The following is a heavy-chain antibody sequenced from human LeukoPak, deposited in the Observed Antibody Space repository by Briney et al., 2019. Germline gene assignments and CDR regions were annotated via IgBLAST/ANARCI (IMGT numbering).Heavy chain of an antibody. CDR1: GFTFNNYA. D-gene: IGHD4-17*01. Sequence: PGGSLRLSCTASGFTFNNYAIDWVRQAPGKGLEWVSAISGSGDTTYHADSVKGRFTISRDNSRNTLYLQMSSLRVEDTALYYCAKGNGDWVPGNYLDSWGQGTLVTVSS. CDR3: AKGNGDWVPGNYLDS. J-gene: IGHJ4*02. CDR2: ISGSGDTT. V-gene: IGHV3-23*01.